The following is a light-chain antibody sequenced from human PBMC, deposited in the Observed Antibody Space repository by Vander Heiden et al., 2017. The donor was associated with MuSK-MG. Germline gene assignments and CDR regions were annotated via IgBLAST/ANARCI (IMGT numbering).Light chain of an antibody. J-gene: IGLJ1*01. Sequence: YDLTQPPSVSVSPGQTASITCSGDKLGDKYACWYQQKTGQSPVQVIYQDSKRPSGIPERFSGSNSGNTATLTISGTQAMDEADYYCQAWDSSTYVFGTGTKVTVL. CDR1: KLGDKY. V-gene: IGLV3-1*01. CDR3: QAWDSSTYV. CDR2: QDS.